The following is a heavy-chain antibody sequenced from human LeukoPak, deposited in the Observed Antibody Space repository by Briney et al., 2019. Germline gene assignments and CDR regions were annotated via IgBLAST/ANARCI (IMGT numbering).Heavy chain of an antibody. CDR1: GFTFSSYA. Sequence: PGGSLRLSCAASGFTFSSYAMSWVRQAPGKGLEWVSAISGSGGSAYYADPVKGRFTISRDNSKNTLNLQMSSLRADDTAVYYCAKGRRTYYYGMDVWGQGTTVTVSS. V-gene: IGHV3-23*01. J-gene: IGHJ6*02. CDR3: AKGRRTYYYGMDV. CDR2: ISGSGGSA.